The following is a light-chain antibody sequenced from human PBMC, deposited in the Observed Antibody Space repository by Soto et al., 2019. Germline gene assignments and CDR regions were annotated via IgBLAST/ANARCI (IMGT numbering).Light chain of an antibody. CDR3: CSFALRSTLI. Sequence: QSALTQPASVSGSPGQSITISCTGTSSDVGNYNLVSWYQQYPGKAHKLMIYEGGKRPSGVSNRFSGSKSGNTASLTISGLQAEDEADYYCCSFALRSTLIFGGGTKLTVL. CDR2: EGG. V-gene: IGLV2-23*01. J-gene: IGLJ2*01. CDR1: SSDVGNYNL.